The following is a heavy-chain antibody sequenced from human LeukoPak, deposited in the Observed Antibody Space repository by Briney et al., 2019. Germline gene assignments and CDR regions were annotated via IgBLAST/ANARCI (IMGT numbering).Heavy chain of an antibody. CDR2: INHSGST. CDR1: GGSFSGYY. D-gene: IGHD5-18*01. Sequence: SETLSLTCAVYGGSFSGYYWSWIRQPPGKGLEWIGEINHSGSTNYNPSLKSRVTISVDTSKNQFSLKLSSVTAADTAVYYCARVRTDTAMVLNFDYWGQGTLVTVSS. CDR3: ARVRTDTAMVLNFDY. V-gene: IGHV4-34*01. J-gene: IGHJ4*02.